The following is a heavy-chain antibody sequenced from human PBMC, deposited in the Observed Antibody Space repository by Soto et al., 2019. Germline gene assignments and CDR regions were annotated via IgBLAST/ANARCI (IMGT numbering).Heavy chain of an antibody. CDR1: GFTFDDYA. V-gene: IGHV3-9*01. CDR2: ISWNSGSI. J-gene: IGHJ6*02. CDR3: AKVQQQLVWDYYGMDV. Sequence: DVQLVESGGGLVQPGRSLRLSCAASGFTFDDYAMHWVRQAPGKGLEWVSGISWNSGSIGYADSVKGRFTISRDNAKNSLYLQMNSLRAEDTALYYCAKVQQQLVWDYYGMDVWGQGTTVTVSS. D-gene: IGHD6-13*01.